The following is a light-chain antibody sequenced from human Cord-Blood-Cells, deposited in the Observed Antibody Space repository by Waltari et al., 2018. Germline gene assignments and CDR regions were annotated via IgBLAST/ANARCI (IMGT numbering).Light chain of an antibody. Sequence: QSVLTQPPSASGTPGQRVTIPCSGSSSNIGRTYVYWYQQLPGTAPKRLIYRNNQRPSGVPDRFSGSKSGTSASLAISGLRSEDEADYYCAAWDDSLSGVVFGGGTKLTVL. V-gene: IGLV1-47*01. CDR1: SSNIGRTY. CDR2: RNN. CDR3: AAWDDSLSGVV. J-gene: IGLJ2*01.